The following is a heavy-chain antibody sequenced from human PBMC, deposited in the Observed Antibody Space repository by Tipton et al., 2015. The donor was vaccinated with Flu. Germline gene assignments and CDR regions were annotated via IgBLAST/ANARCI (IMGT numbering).Heavy chain of an antibody. V-gene: IGHV4-39*07. CDR1: GGSISSSSYY. Sequence: TLSLTCTVSGGSISSSSYYWGWIRQPPGKGLEWIGSIYYSGSTYYNPSLKSRVTISVDTSKNQFSLKLSSVTAADTAVYYCARVGVVTPFDYWCQGTLVTVSS. D-gene: IGHD4-23*01. CDR2: IYYSGST. CDR3: ARVGVVTPFDY. J-gene: IGHJ4*02.